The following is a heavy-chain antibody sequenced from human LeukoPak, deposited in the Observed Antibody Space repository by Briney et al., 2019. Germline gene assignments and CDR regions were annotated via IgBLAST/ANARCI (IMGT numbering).Heavy chain of an antibody. Sequence: SVKVSCKASGGTFSSYAISWVRQAPGQGLEWMGVIIPIFGTANYAQKFQGRVTITADESTSTAYMELSSLRSEDTAVYYCARGPGCSGGSCYSGWFDPWGQGTLVTVSS. J-gene: IGHJ5*02. D-gene: IGHD2-15*01. V-gene: IGHV1-69*13. CDR1: GGTFSSYA. CDR3: ARGPGCSGGSCYSGWFDP. CDR2: IIPIFGTA.